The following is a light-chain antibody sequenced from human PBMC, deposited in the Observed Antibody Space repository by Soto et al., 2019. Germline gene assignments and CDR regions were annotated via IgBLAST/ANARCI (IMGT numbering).Light chain of an antibody. J-gene: IGLJ1*01. Sequence: QSALTQPASVSGSPGQSITISCTGTSSDIGGYNYVSWYQQHPGQAPKLLIYEVINRPSGISNRFSASKSGNTASLTISGLQTEDEAHYYCAAWDDSLNGPVFGTGTKLTVL. CDR1: SSDIGGYNY. V-gene: IGLV2-14*01. CDR3: AAWDDSLNGPV. CDR2: EVI.